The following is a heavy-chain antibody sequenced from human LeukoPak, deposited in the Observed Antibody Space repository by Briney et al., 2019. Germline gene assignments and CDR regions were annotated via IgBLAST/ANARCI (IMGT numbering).Heavy chain of an antibody. D-gene: IGHD3-22*01. CDR1: GYTLTQLS. Sequence: GASVKVSCKLSGYTLTQLSMHWVRQAPGTGLEWMGGFDPEDGETIYAQKFQGRVTMTEDTSTDTAYMEQSSLRSDDTAVYYCARGGKDVVVITYYFDYWGQGTLVTVSS. CDR3: ARGGKDVVVITYYFDY. J-gene: IGHJ4*02. CDR2: FDPEDGET. V-gene: IGHV1-24*01.